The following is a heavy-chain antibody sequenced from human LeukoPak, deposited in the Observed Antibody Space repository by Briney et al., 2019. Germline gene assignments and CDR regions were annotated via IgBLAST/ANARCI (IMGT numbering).Heavy chain of an antibody. J-gene: IGHJ4*02. Sequence: ASVKVSCKASVYIFSDYYMHWVRQAPGQGLEWMGWINPNGGGTNYAQKFQGRVTMTRDRSISTVHMDLSRLTYDDTAVYYCARDKGPRWEDYWGQGTLVTVSS. V-gene: IGHV1-2*02. CDR1: VYIFSDYY. D-gene: IGHD1-26*01. CDR3: ARDKGPRWEDY. CDR2: INPNGGGT.